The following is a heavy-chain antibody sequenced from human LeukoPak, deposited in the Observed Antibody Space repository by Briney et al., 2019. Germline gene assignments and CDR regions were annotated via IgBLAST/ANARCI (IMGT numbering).Heavy chain of an antibody. CDR2: VYYSGNT. Sequence: PSETLSLTCTVSGGSISSSSYYWGWIRQPPGKGLEWIGSVYYSGNTYYNPSLKSQVTISVDTSKNQFSLKLSSVTAADTAVHYCATVITPGYFDYWGQGTLVTVSS. J-gene: IGHJ4*02. CDR1: GGSISSSSYY. D-gene: IGHD4-23*01. CDR3: ATVITPGYFDY. V-gene: IGHV4-39*01.